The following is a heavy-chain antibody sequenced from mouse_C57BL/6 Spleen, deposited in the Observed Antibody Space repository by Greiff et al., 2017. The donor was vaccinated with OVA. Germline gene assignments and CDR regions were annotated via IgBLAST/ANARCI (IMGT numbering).Heavy chain of an antibody. J-gene: IGHJ4*01. Sequence: EVHLVESGGGLVKPGGSLKLSCAASGFTFSDYGMHWVRQAPETGLEWVAYISSGSSTIYYADTVKGRFTISRDNAKNTLFLQMTSLRSEDTAMYYCARRGYYDYDDVYAMDYWGQGTSVTVSS. CDR3: ARRGYYDYDDVYAMDY. V-gene: IGHV5-17*01. D-gene: IGHD2-4*01. CDR2: ISSGSSTI. CDR1: GFTFSDYG.